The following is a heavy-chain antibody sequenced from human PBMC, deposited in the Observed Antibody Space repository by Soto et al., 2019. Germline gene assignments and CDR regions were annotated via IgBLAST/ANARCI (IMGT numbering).Heavy chain of an antibody. Sequence: EVQLVQSGAEVKKPGESLRISCKGSGYSFTSYWISWVRQMPGKGLEWMGRIDPSDSYTNYSPSFQGHVTISADKSISTAYLKWSSLKASDTAMYYCARLQAEAGDNDLTFDYWGQGTLVTVSS. J-gene: IGHJ4*02. CDR1: GYSFTSYW. V-gene: IGHV5-10-1*01. D-gene: IGHD6-13*01. CDR2: IDPSDSYT. CDR3: ARLQAEAGDNDLTFDY.